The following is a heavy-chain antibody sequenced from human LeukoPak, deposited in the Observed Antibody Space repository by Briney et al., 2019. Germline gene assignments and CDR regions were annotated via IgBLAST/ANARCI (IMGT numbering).Heavy chain of an antibody. J-gene: IGHJ6*03. Sequence: SETLSLTCTVSGYSISSGYYWGWIRQPPGKGLEWIGSIYHSGSTNYNPSLKSRVTISVDTSKNQFSLKLSSVTAADTAVYYCARTSSSWPYYYYYYMDVWGKGTTVTISS. CDR3: ARTSSSWPYYYYYYMDV. V-gene: IGHV4-38-2*02. CDR2: IYHSGST. D-gene: IGHD6-13*01. CDR1: GYSISSGYY.